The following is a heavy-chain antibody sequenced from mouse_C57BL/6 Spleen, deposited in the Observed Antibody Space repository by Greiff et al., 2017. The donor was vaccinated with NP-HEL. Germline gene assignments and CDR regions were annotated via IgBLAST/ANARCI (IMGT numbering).Heavy chain of an antibody. CDR3: ASYVSSWYVDC. V-gene: IGHV1-82*01. D-gene: IGHD1-1*01. CDR1: GYAFSSSW. J-gene: IGHJ2*01. Sequence: QVQLQQSGPELVKPGASVKISCKASGYAFSSSWMNWVKQRPGKGLEWIGRIYPGDGATNYKGKFKGKATLTADKSSSTAYMQLSSLTSEDSAVYFCASYVSSWYVDCWGQGTTLTVSS. CDR2: IYPGDGAT.